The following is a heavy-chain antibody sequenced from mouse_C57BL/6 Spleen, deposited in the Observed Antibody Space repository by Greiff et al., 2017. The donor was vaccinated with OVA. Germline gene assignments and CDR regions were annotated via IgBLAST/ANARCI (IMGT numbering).Heavy chain of an antibody. Sequence: LVESGAELVKPGASVKISCKASGYAFSSYWMNWVKQRPGKGLEWIGQIYPGDGDTNYNGKFKGKATLTADKSSSTAYMQLSSLTSEDSAVYFCARSWGSYYFDYWGQGTTLTVSS. J-gene: IGHJ2*01. CDR2: IYPGDGDT. CDR1: GYAFSSYW. V-gene: IGHV1-80*01. CDR3: ARSWGSYYFDY.